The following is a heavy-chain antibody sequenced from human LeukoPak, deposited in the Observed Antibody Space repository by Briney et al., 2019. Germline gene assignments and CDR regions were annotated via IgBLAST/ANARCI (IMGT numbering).Heavy chain of an antibody. D-gene: IGHD3/OR15-3a*01. CDR2: IYYSGSA. CDR1: GGSFSGYY. V-gene: IGHV4-34*01. J-gene: IGHJ4*02. Sequence: SETLSLTCAVYGGSFSGYYWSWIRQPPGKGLEWIGYIYYSGSANYNPSLKSRVTMSVDTSKNQFSLKLSSVTAADTAVYYCARDRLGNTIDFWGQGTLVTVSS. CDR3: ARDRLGNTIDF.